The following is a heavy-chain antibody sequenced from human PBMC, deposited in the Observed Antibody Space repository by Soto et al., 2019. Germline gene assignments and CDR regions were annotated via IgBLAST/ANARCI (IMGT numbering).Heavy chain of an antibody. CDR1: GGSLSSFY. J-gene: IGHJ4*02. V-gene: IGHV4-59*08. CDR2: IYYTGST. D-gene: IGHD5-18*01. Sequence: QVQLQESGPGLVKPSATLSLTCTVSGGSLSSFYWSWIRQPPGKALEWLGYIYYTGSTNYNPSLKSRVIISVDRSKNQFALKLSAVTAADTAFYYCARHPAYSYGAPLFDYWGQGTLVTVSS. CDR3: ARHPAYSYGAPLFDY.